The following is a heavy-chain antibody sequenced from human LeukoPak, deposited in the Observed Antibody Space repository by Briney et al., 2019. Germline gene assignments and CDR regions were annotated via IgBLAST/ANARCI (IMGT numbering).Heavy chain of an antibody. V-gene: IGHV3-11*01. CDR2: ISSSGSTI. CDR1: GFTFSDYY. D-gene: IGHD3-22*01. J-gene: IGHJ4*02. Sequence: GGSLRLSCAASGFTFSDYYMSWIRQAPGKGLEWVSYISSSGSTIYYADSVKGRFTISRDNAKNSPYLQMNSLRAEDTAVYYCASPSADYDSSGWPDYWGQGTLVTVSS. CDR3: ASPSADYDSSGWPDY.